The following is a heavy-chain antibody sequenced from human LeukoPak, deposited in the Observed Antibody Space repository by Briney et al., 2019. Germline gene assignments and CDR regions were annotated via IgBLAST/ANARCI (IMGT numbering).Heavy chain of an antibody. CDR3: ARDLAAAGTGWFDP. D-gene: IGHD6-13*01. CDR1: SGSISSSNYY. J-gene: IGHJ5*02. CDR2: VYYSGST. Sequence: SETLSLTCTVSSGSISSSNYYWGWIRQPRGKGLEWIGSVYYSGSTDYNPSLKSRVTISLDTSKNQFSLKLSSVTAADTAVYYCARDLAAAGTGWFDPWGQGTLVTVSS. V-gene: IGHV4-39*07.